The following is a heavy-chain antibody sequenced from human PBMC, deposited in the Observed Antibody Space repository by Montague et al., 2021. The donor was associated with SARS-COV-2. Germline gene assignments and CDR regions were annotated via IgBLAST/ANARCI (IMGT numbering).Heavy chain of an antibody. D-gene: IGHD1-26*01. CDR3: AGGFDY. CDR1: GGSISSYY. V-gene: IGHV4-59*12. CDR2: IYYSGST. J-gene: IGHJ4*02. Sequence: SETLSLTCTVSGGSISSYYRSWIWQPPGTGMERIGNIYYSGSTNYNPSHKSRVTISVDMTKNQISVTLSFVTGTDTAVYYCAGGFDYWGQGTLVTVSS.